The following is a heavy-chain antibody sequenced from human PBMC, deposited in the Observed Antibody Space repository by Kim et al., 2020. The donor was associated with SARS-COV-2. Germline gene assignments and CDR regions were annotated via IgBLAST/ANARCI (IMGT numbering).Heavy chain of an antibody. CDR1: GYIFSKYV. V-gene: IGHV1-3*01. CDR3: ARDQQGDPAAYFDF. J-gene: IGHJ4*02. Sequence: ASVRVSCKASGYIFSKYVIHWVRQGPGQRLEWMGCIFAGNGDTKYSQKFQDRITISRDKSTSTAYVELSSLKSEDTAVYYCARDQQGDPAAYFDFWGQGRLVTGSS. CDR2: IFAGNGDT.